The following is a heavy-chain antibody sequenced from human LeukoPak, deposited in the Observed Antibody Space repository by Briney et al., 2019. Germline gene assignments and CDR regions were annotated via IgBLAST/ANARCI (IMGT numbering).Heavy chain of an antibody. J-gene: IGHJ3*02. CDR1: GFTFSSNW. CDR2: ISGSGGST. CDR3: AGEDVLGAFDI. D-gene: IGHD3-10*01. V-gene: IGHV3-23*01. Sequence: GGSLRLSCAASGFTFSSNWMHWVRQAPGKGLEWVSAISGSGGSTYYADSVKGRFTISRDNSKNTLYLQMNSLRAEDTAVYYCAGEDVLGAFDIWGQGTMVTVSS.